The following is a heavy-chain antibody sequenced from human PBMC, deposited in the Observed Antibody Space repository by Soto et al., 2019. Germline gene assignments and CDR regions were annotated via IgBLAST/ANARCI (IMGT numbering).Heavy chain of an antibody. V-gene: IGHV3-48*01. J-gene: IGHJ2*01. D-gene: IGHD5-12*01. CDR2: ISSSGSSI. CDR3: ARVMSISWYFDL. CDR1: GFTFNTYS. Sequence: GGSLRLSCAASGFTFNTYSMNWVRQAPGKGLEWLSYISSSGSSIYYADSVKGRFTISRDNAKNSLYLQMNSLRAEDTAKYYCARVMSISWYFDLWGRGTLVTVSS.